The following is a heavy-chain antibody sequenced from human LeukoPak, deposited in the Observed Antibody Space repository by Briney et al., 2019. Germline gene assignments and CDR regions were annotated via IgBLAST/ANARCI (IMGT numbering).Heavy chain of an antibody. CDR3: ARVQGSDTSGSFDH. CDR1: GYTFISHD. V-gene: IGHV1-8*01. Sequence: ASVKVSCKTSGYTFISHDINWVRQATCQGLEWMGCMDPNSGNTGYAQRFQGRVTLTRSTSLSEAYMELTSLKFEDTAVYYCARVQGSDTSGSFDHWGQGTLVTVSS. D-gene: IGHD1-26*01. J-gene: IGHJ4*02. CDR2: MDPNSGNT.